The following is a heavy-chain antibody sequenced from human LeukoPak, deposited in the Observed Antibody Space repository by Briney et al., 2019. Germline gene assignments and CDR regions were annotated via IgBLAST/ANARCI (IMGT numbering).Heavy chain of an antibody. CDR1: GFTFSSYS. J-gene: IGHJ4*02. D-gene: IGHD1-26*01. CDR2: ITSRSSYI. V-gene: IGHV3-21*01. Sequence: GGSLRLSFSPSGFTFSSYSISWVRQAPGKRLECVSSITSRSSYIYYTDSVKGRFTISRDNATTSLYLQMNSLRADDTAVYYCARERETWGQGTLVTVSS. CDR3: ARERET.